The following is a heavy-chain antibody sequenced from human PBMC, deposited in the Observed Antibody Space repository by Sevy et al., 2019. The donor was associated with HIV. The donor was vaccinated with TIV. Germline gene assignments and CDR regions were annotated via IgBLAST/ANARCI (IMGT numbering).Heavy chain of an antibody. D-gene: IGHD2-21*01. V-gene: IGHV3-53*01. CDR1: GFTVSSNY. CDR2: IYSEGTT. J-gene: IGHJ3*02. CDR3: AIDSVSVVIAKDAFHI. Sequence: GGSLRLSCAASGFTVSSNYMIWVRQAPGKGLEWVSLIYSEGTTNYADSVKGRFTISRDNSKNTLYLQMNSLRAEDTAVYYCAIDSVSVVIAKDAFHIWGQGTMVTVSS.